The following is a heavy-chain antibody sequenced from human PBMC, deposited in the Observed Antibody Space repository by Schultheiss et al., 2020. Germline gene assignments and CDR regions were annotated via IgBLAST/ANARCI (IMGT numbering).Heavy chain of an antibody. J-gene: IGHJ6*03. V-gene: IGHV3-23*03. CDR2: MYGAAKT. CDR3: ARKRRIAVADPSGYYYYMDV. D-gene: IGHD6-19*01. CDR1: GFTFSSYA. Sequence: GSLKISCAASGFTFSSYAMSWVRQAPGKGLEWVSVMYGAAKTSYADSVKGRFTISRDNAKNSLYLQMNSLRAEDTAVYYCARKRRIAVADPSGYYYYMDVWGKGTTVTVSS.